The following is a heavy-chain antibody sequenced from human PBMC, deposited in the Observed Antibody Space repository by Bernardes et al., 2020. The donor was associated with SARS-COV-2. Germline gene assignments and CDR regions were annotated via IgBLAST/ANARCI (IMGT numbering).Heavy chain of an antibody. CDR2: ITSSGSAI. CDR3: ARVLQLGTYYVDY. D-gene: IGHD1-1*01. V-gene: IGHV3-48*01. J-gene: IGHJ4*02. Sequence: GGSLRLSCAASGFTFSSFGMNWVRQAPGKGLEWVSFITSSGSAIYYADSVKGRFTISRDNAENSLYLQMNSLRAEDTAVYYCARVLQLGTYYVDYWGQGTLVTVSS. CDR1: GFTFSSFG.